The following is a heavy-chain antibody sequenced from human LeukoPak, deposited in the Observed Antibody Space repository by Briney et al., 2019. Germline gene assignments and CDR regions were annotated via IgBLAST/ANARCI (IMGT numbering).Heavy chain of an antibody. Sequence: GGSLRLFCAASGFIVSSNYMSWVGQAPGKGLEWVSVIYSGGSTYYADSVNGRFTISRDHSKNTLYLQMNSLRAEDTAVYYCARGRPPGYYDSSDYNFDYWGQGTQVTVSS. V-gene: IGHV3-66*02. CDR2: IYSGGST. CDR1: GFIVSSNY. J-gene: IGHJ4*02. CDR3: ARGRPPGYYDSSDYNFDY. D-gene: IGHD3-22*01.